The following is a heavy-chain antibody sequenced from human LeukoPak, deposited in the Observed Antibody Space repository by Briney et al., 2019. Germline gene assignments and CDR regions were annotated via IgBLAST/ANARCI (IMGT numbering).Heavy chain of an antibody. CDR3: ARAGLWFGDHDAFDI. CDR1: GYTFTSYC. V-gene: IGHV1-46*01. D-gene: IGHD3-10*01. CDR2: INPSGGST. J-gene: IGHJ3*02. Sequence: ASVKVSCKASGYTFTSYCMHWVRQAPGQGLEWMGIINPSGGSTSYAQKFQGRVTMTRDTSISTAYMELSRLRSDDTAVYYCARAGLWFGDHDAFDIWGQGTMVTVSS.